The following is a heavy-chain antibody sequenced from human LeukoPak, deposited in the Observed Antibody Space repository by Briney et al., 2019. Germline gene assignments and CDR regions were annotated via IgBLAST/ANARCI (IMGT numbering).Heavy chain of an antibody. CDR3: ARGSIQLWVLTQIDY. CDR2: ISYDGSNK. J-gene: IGHJ4*02. Sequence: GRSLRLSCTASGFTFSSYAMHWVRQAPGKGLEWVAVISYDGSNKYYADSVKGRFTISRDSSKNTLYLQMNSLRAEDTAVYYCARGSIQLWVLTQIDYWGQGTLVTVSS. CDR1: GFTFSSYA. V-gene: IGHV3-30*04. D-gene: IGHD5-18*01.